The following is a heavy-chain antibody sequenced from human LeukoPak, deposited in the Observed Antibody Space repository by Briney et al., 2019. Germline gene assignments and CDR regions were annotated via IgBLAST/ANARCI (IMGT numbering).Heavy chain of an antibody. CDR3: ARSRGYSYGTTFLDY. Sequence: SETLSLTCTVSSGSISTYYWSWIRQPPGKGLEWIGYIYYSGSINYNPSLKSRVTISVDTSKNQFSLKLISVTAADTAVYYCARSRGYSYGTTFLDYWGQGTLVTVSS. CDR1: SGSISTYY. V-gene: IGHV4-59*08. D-gene: IGHD5-18*01. J-gene: IGHJ4*02. CDR2: IYYSGSI.